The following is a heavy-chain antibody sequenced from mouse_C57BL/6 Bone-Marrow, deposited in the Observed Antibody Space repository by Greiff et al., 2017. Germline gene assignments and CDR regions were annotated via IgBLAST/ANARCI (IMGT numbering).Heavy chain of an antibody. CDR2: IDPSDSYT. CDR1: GYTFTSYW. J-gene: IGHJ2*01. Sequence: QVQLKESGAELAKPGASVKLSCKASGYTFTSYWMQWVKQRPGQGLEWIGEIDPSDSYTNYNQKFKGKATVTVDTSSSTAYMQLSSLTSEDSAVYYCARCTGDYWGQGTTLTVSS. D-gene: IGHD4-1*01. CDR3: ARCTGDY. V-gene: IGHV1-50*01.